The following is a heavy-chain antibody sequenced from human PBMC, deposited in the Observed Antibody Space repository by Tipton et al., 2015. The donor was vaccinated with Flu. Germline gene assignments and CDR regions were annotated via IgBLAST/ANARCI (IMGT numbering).Heavy chain of an antibody. CDR3: VREVRDSSGSHDY. CDR2: IYYSGST. CDR1: GGSISSGGYY. D-gene: IGHD3-22*01. V-gene: IGHV4-31*03. Sequence: TLSLTCTVSGGSISSGGYYWSWIRQHPGKGLEWIGYIYYSGSTYYNPSLKSRVTISVDTSKNQFSLKLSSVTAADTAVYYCVREVRDSSGSHDYWGQGTLVTVSS. J-gene: IGHJ4*02.